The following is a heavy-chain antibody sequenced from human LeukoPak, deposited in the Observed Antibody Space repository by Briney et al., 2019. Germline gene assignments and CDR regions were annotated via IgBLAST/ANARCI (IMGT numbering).Heavy chain of an antibody. Sequence: ASVTVSCKASGYTFTSYDIDWVRQAPGQGLEWMGWMNPNSGNTGYAQKFQGRVTMTRNTSISTAHMELSSLRSEDTAVYYCARVTQGDTAIDYWGQGTLVTVSS. CDR2: MNPNSGNT. D-gene: IGHD5-18*01. V-gene: IGHV1-8*01. CDR1: GYTFTSYD. CDR3: ARVTQGDTAIDY. J-gene: IGHJ4*02.